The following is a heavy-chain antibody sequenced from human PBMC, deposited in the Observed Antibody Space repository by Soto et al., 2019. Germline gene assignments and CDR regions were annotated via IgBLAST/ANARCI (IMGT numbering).Heavy chain of an antibody. CDR2: ISWDGYSK. Sequence: EVQLVESGGGLVQPGRSLRLSCVGSGFTFEDYVMHWVRQVPGKGLEWVSHISWDGYSKGYAGSVRGRFTISRDNAKNSLLLQMNSLRPEDTALYYCARSWSGSTSGRVDVWGQGTTFTVSS. D-gene: IGHD3-3*01. V-gene: IGHV3-9*01. J-gene: IGHJ6*02. CDR3: ARSWSGSTSGRVDV. CDR1: GFTFEDYV.